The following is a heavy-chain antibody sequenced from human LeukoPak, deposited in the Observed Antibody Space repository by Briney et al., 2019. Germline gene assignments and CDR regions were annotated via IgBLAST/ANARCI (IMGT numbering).Heavy chain of an antibody. V-gene: IGHV4-4*07. Sequence: PSETLSLTCTVSGGSISSYYWSWIRQPAGKGLEWIGRIYTSGSTNYNPSLKSRVTMSVDTSNNQFSLKLSYVTAADTAVYYCARDITTRPDQIYDSGSWGQGTLVTVSS. CDR2: IYTSGST. CDR3: ARDITTRPDQIYDSGS. D-gene: IGHD3-3*01. CDR1: GGSISSYY. J-gene: IGHJ5*02.